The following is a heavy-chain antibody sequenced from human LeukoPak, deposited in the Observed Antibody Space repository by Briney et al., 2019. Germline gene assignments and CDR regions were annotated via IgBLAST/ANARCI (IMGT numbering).Heavy chain of an antibody. CDR2: IRYDGSNK. D-gene: IGHD4-11*01. CDR3: AKDDSSNYVPPYYYYMDV. V-gene: IGHV3-30*02. J-gene: IGHJ6*03. Sequence: PGGSLRLSCAASGFTFSSYGMPWVRQAPGKGLEWVASIRYDGSNKYYADSVKGRFTISRDNSKNTLYLQMNSLRAEDTAVYYCAKDDSSNYVPPYYYYMDVWGKGTTVTVPS. CDR1: GFTFSSYG.